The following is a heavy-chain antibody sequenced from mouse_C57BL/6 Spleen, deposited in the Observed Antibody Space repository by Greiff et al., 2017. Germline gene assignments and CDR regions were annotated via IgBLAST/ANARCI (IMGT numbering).Heavy chain of an antibody. Sequence: EVQLQESGAELVRPGASVQLSCTASGFNIKDDYMHWVKQRPEQGLEWSGWIDPENGDTEYDSKFQGKATITAVTSSNTAYLQLSSLASGDTAVYYGATPPGWFAYWGQGTLVTVSA. CDR1: GFNIKDDY. V-gene: IGHV14-4*01. J-gene: IGHJ3*01. CDR3: ATPPGWFAY. CDR2: IDPENGDT.